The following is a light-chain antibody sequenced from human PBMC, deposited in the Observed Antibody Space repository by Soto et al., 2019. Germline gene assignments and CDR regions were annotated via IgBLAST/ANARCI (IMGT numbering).Light chain of an antibody. CDR2: DVS. V-gene: IGKV1-39*01. J-gene: IGKJ2*01. CDR1: ESITGY. CDR3: QQSQRTPYT. Sequence: ISVTQSPSSLSGSVGDRVIITCRASESITGYLNWYQQRPGNPPKLLIYDVSILESGVSPKXRGTGSGSQFTLTIDSLQPEDVGTYYCQQSQRTPYTFGQGT.